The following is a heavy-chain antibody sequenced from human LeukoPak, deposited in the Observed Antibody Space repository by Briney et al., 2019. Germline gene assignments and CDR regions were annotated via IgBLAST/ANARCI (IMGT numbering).Heavy chain of an antibody. D-gene: IGHD6-13*01. CDR1: GYTLTELS. CDR3: IAAAGLNFDY. CDR2: FDPEDGET. J-gene: IGHJ4*02. V-gene: IGHV1-24*01. Sequence: ASVTVSCKVSGYTLTELSMHWVRQAPGKGLEWMGGFDPEDGETIYAQKFQGRVTMTEDTSTDTAYMELSSLRSEDTAVYYCIAAAGLNFDYWGQGTLVTVSS.